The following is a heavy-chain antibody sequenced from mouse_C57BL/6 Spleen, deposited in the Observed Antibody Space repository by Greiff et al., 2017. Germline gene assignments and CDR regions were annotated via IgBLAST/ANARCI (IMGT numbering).Heavy chain of an antibody. CDR3: ARSVNWTMDY. CDR1: GYTFTSYT. V-gene: IGHV1-4*01. Sequence: VQLKQSGAELARPGASVKMSCKASGYTFTSYTMHWVKQRPGQGLEWIGYINPSSGYTKYNQKFKDKATLTADKSSSTAYMQLSSLTSEDSAVYYCARSVNWTMDYWGQGTSVTVSS. CDR2: INPSSGYT. D-gene: IGHD4-1*01. J-gene: IGHJ4*01.